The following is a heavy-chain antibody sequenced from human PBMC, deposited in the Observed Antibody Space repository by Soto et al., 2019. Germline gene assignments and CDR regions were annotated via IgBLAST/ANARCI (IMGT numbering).Heavy chain of an antibody. D-gene: IGHD2-21*01. CDR2: IYYSGST. J-gene: IGHJ6*02. CDR1: GGSISSYY. Sequence: PSETLSLTCTVSGGSISSYYWSWIRQPPGKGLEWIGYIYYSGSTNYNPSLKSRVTISVDTSKNQFSLKLSSVTAGDTAVYYCARLWGSSSGWHSYYYYYSGMDVWGQGTTVTVSS. CDR3: ARLWGSSSGWHSYYYYYSGMDV. V-gene: IGHV4-59*01.